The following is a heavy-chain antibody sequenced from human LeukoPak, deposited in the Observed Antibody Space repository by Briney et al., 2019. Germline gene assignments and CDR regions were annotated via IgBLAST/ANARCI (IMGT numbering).Heavy chain of an antibody. CDR2: IKADGSEK. CDR1: GFTFSNFW. V-gene: IGHV3-7*05. CDR3: ARVQLYYYYYGVDV. D-gene: IGHD3-10*01. Sequence: GGSLRLSCAASGFTFSNFWMTWVRQAPGKGLEWVANIKADGSEKYYVDSVKGRFTISRDNAKNSVYLQMNSLRAEDTAVYYCARVQLYYYYYGVDVWGQGTTVTVSS. J-gene: IGHJ6*02.